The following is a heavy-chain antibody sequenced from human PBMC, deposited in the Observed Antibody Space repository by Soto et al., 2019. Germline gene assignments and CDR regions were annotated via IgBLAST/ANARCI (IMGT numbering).Heavy chain of an antibody. CDR3: ARQVESSTSILCYFSY. D-gene: IGHD2-2*02. V-gene: IGHV5-51*01. CDR1: GYSFTSYW. CDR2: IYPGDSDT. J-gene: IGHJ4*02. Sequence: EVQLVQSGAEVKKPGESLKISCKGSGYSFTSYWIGWVRQMPGKGLEWMGIIYPGDSDTRYSPSFQGQATISADKPISTPYHQCSSLTPSATAMYYCARQVESSTSILCYFSYSGQGTLVTFSS.